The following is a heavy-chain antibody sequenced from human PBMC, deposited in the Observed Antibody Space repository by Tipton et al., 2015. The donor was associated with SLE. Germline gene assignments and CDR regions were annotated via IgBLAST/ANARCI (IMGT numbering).Heavy chain of an antibody. CDR2: SNPNNGGT. V-gene: IGHV1-2*06. D-gene: IGHD6-19*01. J-gene: IGHJ4*02. Sequence: QLVQSGAEVKKSGASVKVSCKTSGYIFSDYYMHWVRQAPGQGLEWMGRSNPNNGGTDYAQKFQGRITMTRDASINTAYMELSRLRSDDTAVYYCAIAVAGTLFFDYWGQGTLVTVSS. CDR1: GYIFSDYY. CDR3: AIAVAGTLFFDY.